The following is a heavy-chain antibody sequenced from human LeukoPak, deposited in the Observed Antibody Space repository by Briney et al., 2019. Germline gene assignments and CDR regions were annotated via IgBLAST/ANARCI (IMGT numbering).Heavy chain of an antibody. J-gene: IGHJ4*01. D-gene: IGHD2/OR15-2a*01. Sequence: ASVKVSCKASANTFTGYFLHWVRQAPGQGLEWMGWINPKSGGTKYAQKFQGRVTMTRDTSIRTAYMELSRLTSDDTAVYYRASPVGTTPEGLGLWGQGTLVTVSS. V-gene: IGHV1-2*02. CDR3: ASPVGTTPEGLGL. CDR1: ANTFTGYF. CDR2: INPKSGGT.